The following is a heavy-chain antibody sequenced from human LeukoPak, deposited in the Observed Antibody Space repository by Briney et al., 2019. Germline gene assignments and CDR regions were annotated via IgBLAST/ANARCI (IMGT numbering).Heavy chain of an antibody. V-gene: IGHV4-59*01. CDR3: ARAQNKGGIFGVVQALDY. D-gene: IGHD3-3*01. J-gene: IGHJ4*02. CDR1: GTSISSYY. Sequence: SETLSLTCTVSGTSISSYYWSWIRQPPGKGLEWIGYIYYSGSTNYNPSLKSRVTISVDTSKNQFSLKLSSVTAADTAVYYCARAQNKGGIFGVVQALDYWGQGTLVTVSS. CDR2: IYYSGST.